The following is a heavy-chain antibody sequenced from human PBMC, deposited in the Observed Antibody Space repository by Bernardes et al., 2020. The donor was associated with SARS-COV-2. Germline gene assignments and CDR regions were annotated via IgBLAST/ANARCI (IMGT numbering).Heavy chain of an antibody. CDR3: ARVVSGPYVGADAFAV. V-gene: IGHV3-23*01. J-gene: IGHJ3*01. CDR1: GFTFSSYA. CDR2: INSAGTT. Sequence: GGSLRLSCAASGFTFSSYAMSWFRQAPGKGLEWFSAINSAGTTYYADSVKGRFTAARDNSKNTLYLQMNSLTSEDTAVYYCARVVSGPYVGADAFAVWGRGTTVNVSS. D-gene: IGHD6-19*01.